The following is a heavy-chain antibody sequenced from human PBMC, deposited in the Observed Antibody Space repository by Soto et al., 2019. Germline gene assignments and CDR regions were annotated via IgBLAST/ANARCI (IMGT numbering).Heavy chain of an antibody. Sequence: EVQLVESGGGLIQPGGSLRLSCAASGFTVSSKYMTWVRQAPGKGLEWVSVIYGGGTTYYADSVKGRFTISRDNSKTTLYIQGNRLRAEDTAVYYCVQTTGWPGFDFWGQGTLVNVSS. CDR2: IYGGGTT. J-gene: IGHJ4*02. CDR1: GFTVSSKY. D-gene: IGHD6-19*01. V-gene: IGHV3-53*01. CDR3: VQTTGWPGFDF.